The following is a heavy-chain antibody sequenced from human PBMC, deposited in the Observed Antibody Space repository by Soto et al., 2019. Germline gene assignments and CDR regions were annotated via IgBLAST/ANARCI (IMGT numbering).Heavy chain of an antibody. D-gene: IGHD4-17*01. J-gene: IGHJ4*02. Sequence: QVQLVESGGGVVQPGRSLRLSCAASGFTFSSYAMHWVRQAPGKGLEWVAVISYDGSNKYYADSVKGRFTISRDNSKNTLYLQMNSRRAEDTAVYYCARGKDYGDYEVEYWGQGTLVTVSS. V-gene: IGHV3-30-3*01. CDR2: ISYDGSNK. CDR3: ARGKDYGDYEVEY. CDR1: GFTFSSYA.